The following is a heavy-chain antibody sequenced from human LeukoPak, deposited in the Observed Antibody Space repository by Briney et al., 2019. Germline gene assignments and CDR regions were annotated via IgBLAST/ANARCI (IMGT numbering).Heavy chain of an antibody. V-gene: IGHV1-18*04. CDR3: ARWEYSSSSEDY. Sequence: ASVKVSCKASGYTFTGYYMHWVRQAPGQGLEWMGWISAYNGNTNYAQKLQGRVTMTTDTSTSTAYMELRSLRSDDTAVYYCARWEYSSSSEDYWGQGTLVTVSS. CDR2: ISAYNGNT. CDR1: GYTFTGYY. D-gene: IGHD6-6*01. J-gene: IGHJ4*02.